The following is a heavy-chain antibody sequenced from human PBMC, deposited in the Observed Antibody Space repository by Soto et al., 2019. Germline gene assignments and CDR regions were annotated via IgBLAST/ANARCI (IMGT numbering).Heavy chain of an antibody. Sequence: LRLSCAASGFTVSSYAMSWVRQAPGKGLEWVSAISGSGGSTYYADSVKGRFTISRDNSKNTLYLQMDSLRAEDTAVYYCAKKRSRYFDWLLCPYFDYWGQGTLVTVPS. D-gene: IGHD3-9*01. CDR3: AKKRSRYFDWLLCPYFDY. CDR1: GFTVSSYA. V-gene: IGHV3-23*01. CDR2: ISGSGGST. J-gene: IGHJ4*02.